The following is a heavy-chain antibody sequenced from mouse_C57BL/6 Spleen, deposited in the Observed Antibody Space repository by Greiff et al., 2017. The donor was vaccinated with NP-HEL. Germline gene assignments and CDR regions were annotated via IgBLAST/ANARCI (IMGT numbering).Heavy chain of an antibody. CDR2: IDPSDSYT. CDR3: ATGTWAY. Sequence: QVQLKQPGAELVMPGASVKLSCKASGYTFTSYWMHWVKQRPGQGLEWIGEIDPSDSYTNYNQKFKGKSTLTVDKSSSTAYMQLSSLTSEDSAVYYCATGTWAYWGQGTLVTVSA. D-gene: IGHD4-1*01. J-gene: IGHJ3*01. V-gene: IGHV1-69*01. CDR1: GYTFTSYW.